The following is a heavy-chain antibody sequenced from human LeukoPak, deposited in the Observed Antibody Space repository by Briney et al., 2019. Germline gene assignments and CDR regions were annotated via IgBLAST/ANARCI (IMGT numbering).Heavy chain of an antibody. V-gene: IGHV3-23*01. Sequence: PGGSLRLSCAASGFTFSSYAMSWVRQAPGKGLECVSAISGSGTSTYYADSVKGRFTISRDTSKNTLYLQMNSLRAEDTAVYYCAKSGCGGDCYADYWGQGTLVTVSS. D-gene: IGHD2-21*02. J-gene: IGHJ4*02. CDR2: ISGSGTST. CDR1: GFTFSSYA. CDR3: AKSGCGGDCYADY.